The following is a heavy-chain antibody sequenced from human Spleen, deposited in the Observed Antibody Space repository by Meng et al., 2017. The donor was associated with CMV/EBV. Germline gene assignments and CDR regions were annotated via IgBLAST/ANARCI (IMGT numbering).Heavy chain of an antibody. Sequence: ASVKVSCKASGYTFISYGISWVRQAPGQGLEWMGWISAYNGNTNYAQKLQGRVTMTTDTSTSTAYMELRSLRSDDTAVYYCARERVVVWYYYGMDVWGQGTTVTVSS. CDR1: GYTFISYG. D-gene: IGHD2-21*01. CDR3: ARERVVVWYYYGMDV. V-gene: IGHV1-18*01. CDR2: ISAYNGNT. J-gene: IGHJ6*02.